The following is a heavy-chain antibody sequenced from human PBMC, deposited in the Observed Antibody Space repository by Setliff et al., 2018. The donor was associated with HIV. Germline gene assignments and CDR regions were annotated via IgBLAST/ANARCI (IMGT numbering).Heavy chain of an antibody. V-gene: IGHV4-59*11. J-gene: IGHJ3*01. CDR1: GGSISGHF. Sequence: TSETLSLTCTVSGGSISGHFWSWFRQPPGKGLEWIGYIYYTGSTNYNPSLKSRVTISIDTSKNQFSVRLSSVTAADTAVYYCARGRDYVLGHYHYTGGGAFDVWGQGTMVTVSS. CDR2: IYYTGST. CDR3: ARGRDYVLGHYHYTGGGAFDV. D-gene: IGHD3-16*02.